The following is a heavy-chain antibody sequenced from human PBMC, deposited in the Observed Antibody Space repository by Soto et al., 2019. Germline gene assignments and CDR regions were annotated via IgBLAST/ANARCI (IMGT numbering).Heavy chain of an antibody. CDR3: ARHGTEYYYYSYGLDV. D-gene: IGHD1-1*01. Sequence: PGESLKISCKASGYSFTNYWIGWVRQMPGKGLEWMGIIYPGDSDTRYSPSFQGQVTISADKSISTAYLQWSSLKASDTAIYYCARHGTEYYYYSYGLDVWGQGTTVTVSS. CDR2: IYPGDSDT. V-gene: IGHV5-51*01. CDR1: GYSFTNYW. J-gene: IGHJ6*02.